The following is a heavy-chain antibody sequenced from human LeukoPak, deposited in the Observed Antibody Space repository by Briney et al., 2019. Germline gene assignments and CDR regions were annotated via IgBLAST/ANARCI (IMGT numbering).Heavy chain of an antibody. CDR2: MNPNSGNT. V-gene: IGHV1-8*01. J-gene: IGHJ6*03. D-gene: IGHD3-3*01. CDR1: GYTFTSYD. CDR3: ARVGEHYDFWSGYHTFYYYMDV. Sequence: ASVKVSCKASGYTFTSYDINWVRQATGQGLEWMGWMNPNSGNTGYAQKFQGRVTMTRNTSMSTAYMELSSLRSEDTAVYYCARVGEHYDFWSGYHTFYYYMDVWGKGTTVTVSS.